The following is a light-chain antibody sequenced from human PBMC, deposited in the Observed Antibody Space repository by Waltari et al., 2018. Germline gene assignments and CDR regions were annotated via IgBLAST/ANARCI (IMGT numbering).Light chain of an antibody. CDR1: SSNIGTNY. CDR3: ATWDDRLSGPV. Sequence: QSVLSQPPSASGTPGQTITISCSGSSSNIGTNYVSWYQQVPGAAPTLALCRNDQRPSGVPDRFAGSKSAPSASLAVSRLRSEDEATYYCATWDDRLSGPVFGGGTKLTVL. CDR2: RND. V-gene: IGLV1-47*01. J-gene: IGLJ3*02.